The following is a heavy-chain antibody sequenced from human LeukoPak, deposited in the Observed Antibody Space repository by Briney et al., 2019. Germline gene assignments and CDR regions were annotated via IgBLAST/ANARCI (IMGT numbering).Heavy chain of an antibody. V-gene: IGHV3-23*01. D-gene: IGHD3-22*01. CDR3: AKVQYDSSGYYPFDY. J-gene: IGHJ4*02. CDR1: GITFNSYA. CDR2: ITGNAGST. Sequence: PGGSLRLSCAAPGITFNSYAMSWVRQAPGKGLEWVSTITGNAGSTYYADSVKGRFYISRDNSKNILYLEMNGLRAEDTAIYYCAKVQYDSSGYYPFDYWGQGALVTVSS.